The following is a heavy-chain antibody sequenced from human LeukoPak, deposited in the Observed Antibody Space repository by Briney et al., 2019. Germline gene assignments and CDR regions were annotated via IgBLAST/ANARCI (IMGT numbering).Heavy chain of an antibody. J-gene: IGHJ5*02. CDR3: ARVDPHSLPHDIVVVPAAIPWFDP. Sequence: ASVKVSCKASGYTFTGYYMHWVRQAPGQGLEWMGWINPNSGGTNYAQKFQGRVTMTRDTSISTAYMELSRLRSDDTAVYYCARVDPHSLPHDIVVVPAAIPWFDPWGQGTLVTVSS. CDR2: INPNSGGT. CDR1: GYTFTGYY. V-gene: IGHV1-2*02. D-gene: IGHD2-2*02.